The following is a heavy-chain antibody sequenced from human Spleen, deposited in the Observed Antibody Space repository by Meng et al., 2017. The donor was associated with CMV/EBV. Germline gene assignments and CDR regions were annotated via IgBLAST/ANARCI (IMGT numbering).Heavy chain of an antibody. J-gene: IGHJ6*02. CDR2: IYYSGNT. CDR3: ARADHLAPDFYYYYTMDV. V-gene: IGHV4-59*01. Sequence: SETLSLTCSVSGGSISNYFWNWIRQSPGEGLEWIGYIYYSGNTDYSPSLKSRVTISVDRSKNQFSLKLNSVTAADTAVYFCARADHLAPDFYYYYTMDVWGQGTTVTVSS. CDR1: GGSISNYF.